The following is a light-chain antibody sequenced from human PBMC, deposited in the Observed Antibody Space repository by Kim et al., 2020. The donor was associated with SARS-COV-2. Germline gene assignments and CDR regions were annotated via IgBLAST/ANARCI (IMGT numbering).Light chain of an antibody. CDR2: YDS. V-gene: IGLV3-21*04. Sequence: PGKTARITWGGNNIGSKSVRWYQQKPGQAPVLVIYYDSDRPSGIPERFSGSNSGNTATLTISRVEAGDEADYYCQVWDSSSDHPYVFGTGTKVTVL. CDR3: QVWDSSSDHPYV. J-gene: IGLJ1*01. CDR1: NIGSKS.